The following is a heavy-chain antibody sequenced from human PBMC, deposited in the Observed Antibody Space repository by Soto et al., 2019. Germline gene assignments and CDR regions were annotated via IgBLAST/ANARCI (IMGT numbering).Heavy chain of an antibody. V-gene: IGHV3-53*01. Sequence: GGSLRLSCAASGFTVSSNYMSWVRQAPGKGLEWVSVIYSGGSTYYADSVKGRFTISSDNSKNTLYLQMNSLRDEDTAVYYCAGGVTGCSGGSCYYDSWDYYYYYGMDVWGQGTTVTVSS. D-gene: IGHD2-15*01. CDR1: GFTVSSNY. CDR2: IYSGGST. CDR3: AGGVTGCSGGSCYYDSWDYYYYYGMDV. J-gene: IGHJ6*02.